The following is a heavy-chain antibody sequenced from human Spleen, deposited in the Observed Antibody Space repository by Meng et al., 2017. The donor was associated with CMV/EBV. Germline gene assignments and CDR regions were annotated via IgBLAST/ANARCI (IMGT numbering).Heavy chain of an antibody. V-gene: IGHV1-46*02. CDR2: NNTAGGTS. Sequence: QVQLVQSGAEVKKPGASVTLCRKTAGYPFNSYYMHRVRHAPGQGLEWRGINNTAGGTSRYAENFQCRVTMTRDTSTSTVYMELSSLRSEDTAVYYCARPKVGATSLDYWGQGTLVTVSS. D-gene: IGHD1-26*01. CDR3: ARPKVGATSLDY. J-gene: IGHJ4*02. CDR1: GYPFNSYY.